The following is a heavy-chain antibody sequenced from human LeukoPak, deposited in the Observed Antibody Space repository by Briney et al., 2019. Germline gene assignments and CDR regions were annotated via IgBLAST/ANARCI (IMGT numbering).Heavy chain of an antibody. J-gene: IGHJ4*02. CDR2: IIPIFGTA. V-gene: IGHV1-69*06. CDR1: GGTFSSYA. CDR3: ARGLLWFGESYYPFDY. Sequence: SVKVSCKASGGTFSSYAISWVRQAPGQGLEWMGGIIPIFGTANYAQKFQGRVTITADKSTSTAYMELSSLRSEDTAVYYCARGLLWFGESYYPFDYWGQGTLVTVSS. D-gene: IGHD3-10*01.